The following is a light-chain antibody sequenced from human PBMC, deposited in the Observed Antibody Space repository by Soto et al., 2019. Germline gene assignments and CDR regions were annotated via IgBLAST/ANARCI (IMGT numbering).Light chain of an antibody. J-gene: IGKJ4*01. CDR1: QSINSN. CDR2: RAS. Sequence: EMPQSPPTLSVSPGERPTLSCRASQSINSNLSSYLQKPGQAPSLLMFRASIMATGFRARCSGSGFGTEFNITISSLQSEDSAIYYCQQYNKWPRATFGGGTKVDIK. CDR3: QQYNKWPRAT. V-gene: IGKV3-15*01.